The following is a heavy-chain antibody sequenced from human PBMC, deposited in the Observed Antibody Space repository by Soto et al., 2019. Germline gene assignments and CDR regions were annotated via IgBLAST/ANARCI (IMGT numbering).Heavy chain of an antibody. J-gene: IGHJ4*02. CDR3: AREGVGYCSGGRCYPDDD. CDR1: GGSISSGGYS. D-gene: IGHD2-15*01. CDR2: IYYSGST. Sequence: SETLSLTCTVSGGSISSGGYSWSWIRQHPGKGLEWIGYIYYSGSTYYNPSLKSRVTISVDTSKNQFSLKLSSVTAADTAVYYCAREGVGYCSGGRCYPDDDWGQGTLVTVSS. V-gene: IGHV4-31*03.